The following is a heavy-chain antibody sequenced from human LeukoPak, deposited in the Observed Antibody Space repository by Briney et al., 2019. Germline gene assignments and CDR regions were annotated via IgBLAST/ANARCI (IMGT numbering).Heavy chain of an antibody. V-gene: IGHV3-74*03. J-gene: IGHJ4*02. CDR3: ARDKRVTGRPDIDY. CDR1: GFTFRNHW. Sequence: PGGSLRLSCAASGFTFRNHWMHWDRQTPGKGLVWVSRISSDGSSTTYADSVKGRFTISRDNAKNTLYLQMNNLRAEDTAMYYCARDKRVTGRPDIDYWGQGTLVIVSS. CDR2: ISSDGSST. D-gene: IGHD6-6*01.